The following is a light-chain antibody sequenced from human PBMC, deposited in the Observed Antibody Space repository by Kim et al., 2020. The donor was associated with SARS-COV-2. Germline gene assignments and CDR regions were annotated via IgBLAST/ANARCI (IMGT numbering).Light chain of an antibody. Sequence: GERATLSCRASQSVSSSYLAWYQQKPGQAPRLLIYGASSRATGIPDRFSGSGSGTDFTLTISRLEPEDFAVYYCQQYGSSLRWTFGQGTKVDIK. CDR1: QSVSSSY. CDR3: QQYGSSLRWT. J-gene: IGKJ1*01. CDR2: GAS. V-gene: IGKV3-20*01.